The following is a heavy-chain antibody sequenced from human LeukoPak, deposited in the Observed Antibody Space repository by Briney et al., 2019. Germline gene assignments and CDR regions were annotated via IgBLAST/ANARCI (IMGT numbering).Heavy chain of an antibody. Sequence: PGRSLRLSCAASGFTFSSYAMHWVRQAPGKGLEWVAVISYDGSNKYYADSVKGRFTISRDNSKNTLYLQMNSLRAEDTAVYYCARARHDYGDPPLYYYYYGMDVWGQGTTVTVSS. V-gene: IGHV3-30-3*01. CDR3: ARARHDYGDPPLYYYYYGMDV. J-gene: IGHJ6*02. CDR2: ISYDGSNK. D-gene: IGHD4-17*01. CDR1: GFTFSSYA.